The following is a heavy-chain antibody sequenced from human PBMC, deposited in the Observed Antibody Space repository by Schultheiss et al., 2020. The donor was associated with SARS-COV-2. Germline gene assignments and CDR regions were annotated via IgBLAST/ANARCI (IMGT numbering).Heavy chain of an antibody. CDR3: AKRGKAAHCSSTSCYTGNDFDY. J-gene: IGHJ4*02. V-gene: IGHV3-30*04. D-gene: IGHD2-2*02. CDR2: ISYDGSNK. CDR1: GFTFRSYA. Sequence: GESLKISCAASGFTFRSYAMHWVRQAPGKGLEWVTVISYDGSNKYYADSVKGRFTISRDNSKNTLYLQMNSLRAEDTAVYYCAKRGKAAHCSSTSCYTGNDFDYWGQGTLVTVSS.